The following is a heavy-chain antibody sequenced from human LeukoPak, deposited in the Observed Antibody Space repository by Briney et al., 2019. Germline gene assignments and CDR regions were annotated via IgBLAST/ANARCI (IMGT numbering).Heavy chain of an antibody. D-gene: IGHD6-19*01. CDR1: GYTFTGYY. J-gene: IGHJ4*02. V-gene: IGHV1-2*02. CDR3: ARDLYSSGSFDY. CDR2: INPNSGGT. Sequence: ASVKVSCKASGYTFTGYYMHWVRQAPGQGLEWMGWINPNSGGTNYAQKFQGRVTMTRDTSISTAYMELSGLRSDDTAVYYCARDLYSSGSFDYWGQGTLVTVSS.